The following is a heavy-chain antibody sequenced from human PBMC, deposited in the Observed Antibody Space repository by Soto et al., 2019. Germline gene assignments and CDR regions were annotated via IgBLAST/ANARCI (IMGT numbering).Heavy chain of an antibody. CDR2: IIPIFGTA. J-gene: IGHJ4*02. CDR1: GGTFSSYA. Sequence: GASVKVSCKASGGTFSSYAISWVRQAPGQGLEWMGGIIPIFGTANYAQKFQGRVTITADESTSTAYMELSSLRSEDTAVYYCARELFPCTNGVCYYFDYWGQGTLVTVSS. D-gene: IGHD2-8*01. V-gene: IGHV1-69*13. CDR3: ARELFPCTNGVCYYFDY.